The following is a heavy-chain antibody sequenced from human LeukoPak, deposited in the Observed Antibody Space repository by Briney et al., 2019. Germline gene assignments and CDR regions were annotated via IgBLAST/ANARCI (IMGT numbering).Heavy chain of an antibody. CDR3: ARNTGSYEMDV. V-gene: IGHV3-33*01. J-gene: IGHJ6*02. D-gene: IGHD1-26*01. CDR2: IWYDGSNK. CDR1: GFTFSSYG. Sequence: PGGSLRLSCAASGFTFSSYGMHWVRQAPGKGLQWVAIIWYDGSNKYYADSVKGRFTISRDNSKNTLYLQMNSLRAEDTAVYYCARNTGSYEMDVWGQGTTVTVSS.